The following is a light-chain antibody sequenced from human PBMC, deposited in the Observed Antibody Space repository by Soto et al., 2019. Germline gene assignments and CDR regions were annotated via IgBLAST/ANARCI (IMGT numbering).Light chain of an antibody. CDR1: QIVSSN. V-gene: IGKV3-15*01. CDR2: GAS. CDR3: QQRSKWTIT. Sequence: EIVMTQSPATLSVSPGERATLSCRASQIVSSNLAWYQQQPGQAPRILIYGASTRATGIPARFSGSGAGTEFTLTISSLEPEAFAVYYCQQRSKWTITFGQGTRLEIK. J-gene: IGKJ5*01.